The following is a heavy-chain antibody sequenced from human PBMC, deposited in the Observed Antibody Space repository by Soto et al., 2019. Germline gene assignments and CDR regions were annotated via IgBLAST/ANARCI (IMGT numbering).Heavy chain of an antibody. V-gene: IGHV4-4*02. CDR1: GNSISTTNW. J-gene: IGHJ4*02. CDR3: ARDVGCHYEGRPSGQFDF. Sequence: QVDLQESGPGLVKPSGTLSLTCAVFGNSISTTNWWTWVRQSPLKGLEWIGEIYHTGSSNYNPSLKSRVTMSLDKSKNQFSLRLSSVTAADTAVYYCARDVGCHYEGRPSGQFDFWGQGTLVIVSS. CDR2: IYHTGSS. D-gene: IGHD3-22*01.